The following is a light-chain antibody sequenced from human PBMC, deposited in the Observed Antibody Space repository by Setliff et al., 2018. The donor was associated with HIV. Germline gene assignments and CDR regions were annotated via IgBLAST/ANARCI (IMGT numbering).Light chain of an antibody. CDR3: AAWDDSLNGVV. CDR1: SSNIGSNT. CDR2: RNN. V-gene: IGLV1-44*01. J-gene: IGLJ2*01. Sequence: QSVLTQPPSASGAPGQGVTISCSGSSSNIGSNTVNWYQQLPGTAPKLLIYRNNQRPSGVPDRFSGSKSGTSASLAISGLQSEDEADYYCAAWDDSLNGVVFGGGTKVTVL.